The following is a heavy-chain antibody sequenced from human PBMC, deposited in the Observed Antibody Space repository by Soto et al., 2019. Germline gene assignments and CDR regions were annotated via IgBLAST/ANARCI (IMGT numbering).Heavy chain of an antibody. CDR1: GGSISSGGYY. D-gene: IGHD4-17*01. CDR2: IYYSGST. V-gene: IGHV4-31*03. Sequence: QVQLQESGPGLVKPSQTLSLTCTVSGGSISSGGYYWSWIRQHPGKGLEWIGYIYYSGSTYYNPSRKSRVTISVDTSKNQFSLKRSSVTAADTAVYYCARSSTVNGWFDPWGQGTLVTGSS. J-gene: IGHJ5*02. CDR3: ARSSTVNGWFDP.